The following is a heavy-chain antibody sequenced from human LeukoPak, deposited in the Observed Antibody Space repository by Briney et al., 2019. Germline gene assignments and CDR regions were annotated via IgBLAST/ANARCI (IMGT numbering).Heavy chain of an antibody. CDR2: IYYSGST. D-gene: IGHD3-9*01. Sequence: SETLSLTCTVSGGSISSSSYYWGWIRQPPGKGLEWIGSIYYSGSTYYNPSLKSRVTISVDTSKNQFSLKLSSVTAADTAVYYCARSLLGYDILTGYEEGFDYWGQGTLVTVSS. CDR1: GGSISSSSYY. CDR3: ARSLLGYDILTGYEEGFDY. V-gene: IGHV4-39*07. J-gene: IGHJ4*02.